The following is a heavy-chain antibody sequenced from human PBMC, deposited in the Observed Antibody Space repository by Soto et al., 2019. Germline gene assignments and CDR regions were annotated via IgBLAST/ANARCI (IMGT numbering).Heavy chain of an antibody. J-gene: IGHJ4*02. CDR2: ISYDGSNK. CDR3: AKDLGRGLGDYGEGIDY. CDR1: GFTFSRNG. D-gene: IGHD4-17*01. Sequence: QVQLVESGGGVVQPGRSLRLSCAASGFTFSRNGMHWVRQAPGKGLEWVAVISYDGSNKDYADYVKGRFTISRDNSKNTLYLKMTSLRAEDTAVYYCAKDLGRGLGDYGEGIDYGGPGTLVTVAS. V-gene: IGHV3-30*18.